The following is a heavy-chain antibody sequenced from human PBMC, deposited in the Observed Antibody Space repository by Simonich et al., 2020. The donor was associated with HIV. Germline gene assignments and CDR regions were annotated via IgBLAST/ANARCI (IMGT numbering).Heavy chain of an antibody. D-gene: IGHD2-2*01. V-gene: IGHV4-34*01. CDR3: ARGFYQRLYYFDY. Sequence: QVQLQQWGAGLLQPSETLSLTCAVYGGSFSGYSWSWIRQPPGKGLEWIVKTNHSGRTNYNPSLKSRVTRSVDTSKNQCSLKLSSVTAADTAVYYCARGFYQRLYYFDYWGQGTLVTVSS. CDR1: GGSFSGYS. J-gene: IGHJ4*02. CDR2: TNHSGRT.